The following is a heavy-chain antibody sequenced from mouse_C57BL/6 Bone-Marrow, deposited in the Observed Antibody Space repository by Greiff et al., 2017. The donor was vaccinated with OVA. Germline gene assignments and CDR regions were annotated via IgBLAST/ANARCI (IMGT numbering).Heavy chain of an antibody. V-gene: IGHV5-17*01. CDR1: GFTFSDYG. CDR3: ARNYWYFDV. Sequence: EVQLVESGGGLVKPGGSLKLSCAASGFTFSDYGMHWVRQAPEKGLEWVAYISSGSSTIYYADTVQGRFTISRDNAKNTLFLQMTSLRSEDTAMYYCARNYWYFDVWGTGTTVTVSS. CDR2: ISSGSSTI. J-gene: IGHJ1*03.